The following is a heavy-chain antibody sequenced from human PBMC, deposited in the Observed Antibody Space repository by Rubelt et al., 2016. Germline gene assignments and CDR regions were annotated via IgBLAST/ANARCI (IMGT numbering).Heavy chain of an antibody. Sequence: VSGGSISTFYWTWIRQPPGRGLEWIGNLSNGGSTYYNASLKSRVTISVDTSKNQFSLKLSSVTAADTAVYYCARPHSSGWYPFDYWGQGTLVTVSS. D-gene: IGHD6-19*01. J-gene: IGHJ4*02. CDR3: ARPHSSGWYPFDY. CDR1: GGSISTFY. CDR2: LSNGGST. V-gene: IGHV4-59*04.